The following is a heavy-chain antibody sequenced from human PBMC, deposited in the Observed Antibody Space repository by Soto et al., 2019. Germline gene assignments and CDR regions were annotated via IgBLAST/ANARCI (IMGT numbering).Heavy chain of an antibody. D-gene: IGHD1-1*01. V-gene: IGHV4-34*01. CDR2: INHSGST. J-gene: IGHJ4*02. Sequence: SETLSLTCAVYGGSFSGYYWSWIRQPPGKGLEWIGEINHSGSTNYNPSLKSRVTISVDTSKNQFSLKLSSVTAADTAVYYCARKRTGTRDFDYWGQGTLVTVSS. CDR3: ARKRTGTRDFDY. CDR1: GGSFSGYY.